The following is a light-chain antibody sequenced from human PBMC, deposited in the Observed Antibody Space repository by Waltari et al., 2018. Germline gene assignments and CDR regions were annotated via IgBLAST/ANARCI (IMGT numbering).Light chain of an antibody. Sequence: QTVVTQEPSLSVSPGGTVTLTCALSSGSLSTTSYATWDQQTPGQAPHTLVYQANARSSGVPDRFSGSILGNTAALTITGAQADDESDYDCALYMGSGIWVFGGGTRVTVL. V-gene: IGLV8-61*01. CDR3: ALYMGSGIWV. CDR1: SGSLSTTSY. CDR2: QAN. J-gene: IGLJ3*02.